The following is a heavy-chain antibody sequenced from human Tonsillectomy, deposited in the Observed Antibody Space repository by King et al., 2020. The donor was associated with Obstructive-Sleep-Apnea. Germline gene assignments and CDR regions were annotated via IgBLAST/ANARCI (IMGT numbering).Heavy chain of an antibody. D-gene: IGHD3-10*01. CDR1: GFIFSDYG. CDR2: TWYDGSKK. Sequence: VQLVQSGGGVVQPGRSLRLSCAASGFIFSDYGMHWVRQAPGKGLEWVALTWYDGSKKSYTDSVKGRFTISRDNSKNMLYLQMESLRAEDTAVYYCARDEGFGKLCLPHFEYWGQGALVTVSS. V-gene: IGHV3-33*01. CDR3: ARDEGFGKLCLPHFEY. J-gene: IGHJ4*02.